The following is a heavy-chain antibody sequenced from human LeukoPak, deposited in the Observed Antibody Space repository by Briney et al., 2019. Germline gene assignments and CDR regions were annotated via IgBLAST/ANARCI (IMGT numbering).Heavy chain of an antibody. V-gene: IGHV3-23*01. CDR1: GFTFNSYA. D-gene: IGHD3-3*01. CDR3: AKVKLRFLEWLLGDIDY. CDR2: ISGSGGST. J-gene: IGHJ4*02. Sequence: PGGSLRLSCAASGFTFNSYAMSWVRQAPGKGLEWVSAISGSGGSTYYADSVKGRFTISRDNSKNTLYLQMNSLRAEDTAVYYCAKVKLRFLEWLLGDIDYWGQGTLVTVSS.